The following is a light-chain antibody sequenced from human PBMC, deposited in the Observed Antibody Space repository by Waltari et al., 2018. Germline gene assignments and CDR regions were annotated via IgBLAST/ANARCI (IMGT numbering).Light chain of an antibody. J-gene: IGKJ1*01. CDR1: QSVSKY. CDR3: QNHERLPAT. V-gene: IGKV3-20*01. CDR2: AAS. Sequence: EVVLTQSPGPLSLSPGESATLSCRASQSVSKYLAWYQQRPGQAPRLLISAASTRATGLPDRFSGSGYGTDFSLTISRLEPEDFAVYYCQNHERLPATFGQGTKVEIK.